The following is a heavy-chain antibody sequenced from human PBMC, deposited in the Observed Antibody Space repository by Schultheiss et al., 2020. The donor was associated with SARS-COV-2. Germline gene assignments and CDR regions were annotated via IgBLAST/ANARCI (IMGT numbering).Heavy chain of an antibody. Sequence: GESLKISCAASGFTFSSYGMHWVRQAPGKGLEWVAVISYDGSNKYYADSVKGRFTISRDNSKNTLYLQMNSLRPEDTAVYYCAKDPPAYCGGDCYSEGYFDYCGQGTLVTVSS. CDR2: ISYDGSNK. D-gene: IGHD2-21*01. CDR1: GFTFSSYG. V-gene: IGHV3-30*18. CDR3: AKDPPAYCGGDCYSEGYFDY. J-gene: IGHJ4*02.